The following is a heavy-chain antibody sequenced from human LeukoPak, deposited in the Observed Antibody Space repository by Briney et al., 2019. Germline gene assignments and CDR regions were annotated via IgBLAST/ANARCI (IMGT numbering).Heavy chain of an antibody. CDR3: ARGSIPDSSGWFPFDY. V-gene: IGHV1-69*13. D-gene: IGHD6-19*01. J-gene: IGHJ4*02. CDR1: GGTFSSYA. CDR2: IIPIFGTA. Sequence: SVKVSCKASGGTFSSYAISWVRQAPGQGLEWMGGIIPIFGTANYAQKFQGRVTITADESTSTAYMELSSLRSEDTAVYYCARGSIPDSSGWFPFDYWGQGTLVTVSS.